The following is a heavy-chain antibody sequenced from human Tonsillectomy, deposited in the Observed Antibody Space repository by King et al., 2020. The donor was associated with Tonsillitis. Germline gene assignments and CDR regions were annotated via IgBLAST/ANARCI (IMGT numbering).Heavy chain of an antibody. V-gene: IGHV5-51*01. CDR3: ARRSPYGFSSEFYC. D-gene: IGHD3-10*01. Sequence: DVQLVESGAEVRKPGESLKISCKGSGYSFTTYWIGWVRQMPGKGLEWMGIIYPGDSDTRYSPSFQGQVTISDDKTISTAYLQWSSLKASGTAMYYCARRSPYGFSSEFYCWGQGTRVPVPS. CDR1: GYSFTTYW. CDR2: IYPGDSDT. J-gene: IGHJ4*02.